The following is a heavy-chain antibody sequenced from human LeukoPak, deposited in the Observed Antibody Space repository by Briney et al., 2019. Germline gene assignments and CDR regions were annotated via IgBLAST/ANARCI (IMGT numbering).Heavy chain of an antibody. CDR3: ARDGKNVERKFDY. V-gene: IGHV1-2*02. CDR2: INPNSGGT. Sequence: ASVKVSCKASGYTFTGYYMHWVRQAPGQGLEWMGWINPNSGGTNYAQKFQGRVTMTRDTSISTAYMELSRLRSDDTPVYYCARDGKNVERKFDYWGQGTLVTVSS. CDR1: GYTFTGYY. D-gene: IGHD5-24*01. J-gene: IGHJ4*02.